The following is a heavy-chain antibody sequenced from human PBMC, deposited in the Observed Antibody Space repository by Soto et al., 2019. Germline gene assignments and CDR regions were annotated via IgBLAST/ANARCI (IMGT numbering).Heavy chain of an antibody. CDR2: INHSGST. CDR1: GGSFSGYY. Sequence: QVQLQQWGAGLLKPSETLSLTCAVYGGSFSGYYWSWIRQPPGKGLEWIGEINHSGSTNYNPSLKSRATISVDTSKNQFSLKLSSVTAADTAVYYCARGWFGELLYMDVWGKGTTVTVSS. D-gene: IGHD3-10*01. J-gene: IGHJ6*04. CDR3: ARGWFGELLYMDV. V-gene: IGHV4-34*01.